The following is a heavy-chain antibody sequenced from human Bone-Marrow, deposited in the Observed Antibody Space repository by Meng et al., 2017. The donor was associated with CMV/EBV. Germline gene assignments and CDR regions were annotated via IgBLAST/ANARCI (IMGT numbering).Heavy chain of an antibody. D-gene: IGHD5-12*01. CDR2: ISSSSSYI. CDR3: ARCREWLRPHPDDMDV. J-gene: IGHJ6*02. V-gene: IGHV3-21*01. CDR1: GFTFSSYS. Sequence: GGSLRLSCAASGFTFSSYSMNWVRQAPGKGLEWVASISSSSSYIFYADSVKGRFTISRDNTKKSLYLQMNSLRAEDTAVYYCARCREWLRPHPDDMDVWGQGTTVTVSS.